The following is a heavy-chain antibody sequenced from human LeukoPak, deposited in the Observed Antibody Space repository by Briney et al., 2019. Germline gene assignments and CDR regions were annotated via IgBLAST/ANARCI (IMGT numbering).Heavy chain of an antibody. CDR1: GFTFSNHW. J-gene: IGHJ4*02. V-gene: IGHV3-7*01. Sequence: PGGSLRLSCAASGFTFSNHWMSWVRQAPGKGLEWVAHINQDGSEKYYVDSVKGRFTISRDNAEKSLFLQMNSLRVDDTAVYYCARDSYRALEYWGQGDLVTVS. CDR2: INQDGSEK. CDR3: ARDSYRALEY. D-gene: IGHD1-14*01.